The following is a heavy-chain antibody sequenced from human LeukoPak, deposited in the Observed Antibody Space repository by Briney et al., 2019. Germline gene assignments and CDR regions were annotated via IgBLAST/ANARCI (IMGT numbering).Heavy chain of an antibody. CDR3: ARARSDCGGRSNWFDP. CDR2: IYYSGST. Sequence: SQTLSLTCTVSGESITSGGYYWSWIRQHPGKGLEWIGNIYYSGSTFYNPSLKSRLTISVDTSKNQFSLKLSSVTAADTAVYYCARARSDCGGRSNWFDPWGQGTLVTVSS. CDR1: GESITSGGYY. D-gene: IGHD4-23*01. J-gene: IGHJ5*02. V-gene: IGHV4-31*03.